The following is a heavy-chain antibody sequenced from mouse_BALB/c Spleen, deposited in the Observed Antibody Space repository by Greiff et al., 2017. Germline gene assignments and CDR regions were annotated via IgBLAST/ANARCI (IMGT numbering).Heavy chain of an antibody. J-gene: IGHJ4*01. CDR2: ISTYYGNT. D-gene: IGHD1-1*01. V-gene: IGHV1-67*01. CDR1: SYTFTDYA. Sequence: QVQLQQSGPELVRPGVSVKISCKGSSYTFTDYAMHWVKQSHAKSLEWIGVISTYYGNTNYNQKFKGKATMTVDKSSSTAYMELARLTSEDSAVYYCARSFTTVVATYYAMDYWGQGTSVTVSS. CDR3: ARSFTTVVATYYAMDY.